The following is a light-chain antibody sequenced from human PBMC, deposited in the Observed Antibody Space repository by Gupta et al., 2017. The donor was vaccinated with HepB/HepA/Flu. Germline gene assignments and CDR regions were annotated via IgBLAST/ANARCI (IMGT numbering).Light chain of an antibody. V-gene: IGKV1-5*03. CDR1: QSISSW. J-gene: IGKJ1*01. CDR3: QQYNDYSWT. CDR2: KAS. Sequence: DIQMTQSPSTLSASVGDRVTITCRATQSISSWLAWYQQKPGKAPKVLIYKASNLESGVPSRFSGSGSGTXFTLTIXSLQPDDFATYYCQQYNDYSWTFGXGTKVEI.